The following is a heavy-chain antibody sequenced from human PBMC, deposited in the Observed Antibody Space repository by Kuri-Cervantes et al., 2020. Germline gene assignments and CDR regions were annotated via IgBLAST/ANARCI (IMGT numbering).Heavy chain of an antibody. Sequence: GGSLRLSCAASGFIFDDYGMNWVRQAPGKGLEWVSYISSGSSTIHYADSVEGRFTISRDNAKNSLYLQMNSLRAEDTAVYYCASSVTTGGGGGYWGQGTLVTVSS. J-gene: IGHJ4*02. V-gene: IGHV3-48*01. CDR3: ASSVTTGGGGGY. CDR2: ISSGSSTI. CDR1: GFIFDDYG. D-gene: IGHD4-17*01.